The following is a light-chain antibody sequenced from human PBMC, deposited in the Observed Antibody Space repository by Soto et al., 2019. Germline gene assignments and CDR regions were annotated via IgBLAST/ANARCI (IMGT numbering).Light chain of an antibody. CDR1: QSISSW. V-gene: IGKV1-5*03. Sequence: DIQMTQSPSTLSASVGDRVTITCRASQSISSWLAGYQQKPGKAPKPLIYKASTLESGVPSRFTGSGSWTEFPLTIRSLQPDDFASYCCQEYNSYSMYTCGQGTKLEIK. CDR2: KAS. CDR3: QEYNSYSMYT. J-gene: IGKJ2*01.